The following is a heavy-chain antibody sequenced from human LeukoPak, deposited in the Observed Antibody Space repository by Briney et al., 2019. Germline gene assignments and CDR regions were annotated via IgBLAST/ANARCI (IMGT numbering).Heavy chain of an antibody. J-gene: IGHJ6*02. CDR3: AKGRCSGCYDGMDV. V-gene: IGHV3-23*01. Sequence: GGSLRLSCAASRFTFSGYAMNWVRQAPGKGLEWVSGLSGSGGSTFYADSVKGRFTISRDNSKNTLYLQMNSVRAEDTAVYYCAKGRCSGCYDGMDVWGQGTTVTVSS. D-gene: IGHD6-19*01. CDR2: LSGSGGST. CDR1: RFTFSGYA.